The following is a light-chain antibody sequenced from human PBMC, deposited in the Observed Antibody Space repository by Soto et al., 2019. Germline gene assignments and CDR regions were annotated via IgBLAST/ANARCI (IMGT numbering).Light chain of an antibody. CDR1: SSDVGSYNY. CDR2: EVS. J-gene: IGLJ1*01. V-gene: IGLV2-8*01. Sequence: QSALTQPPSASGSPGQSVTISCTGTSSDVGSYNYVSWYQQNPGKAPKLIIYEVSKRPPGVPDRFSGSKSGNTASLSVSGLQAEDDGDYYCSSYAGSNIYGFGTGTKLTVL. CDR3: SSYAGSNIYG.